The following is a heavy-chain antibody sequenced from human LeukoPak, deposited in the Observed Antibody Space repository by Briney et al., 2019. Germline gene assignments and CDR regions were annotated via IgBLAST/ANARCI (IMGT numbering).Heavy chain of an antibody. CDR2: ISSSSSTI. J-gene: IGHJ3*02. Sequence: PGGSLRLSCAASGFTFSSYSMNWVRQAPGKGLEWVSYISSSSSTIYYADSVKGRFTISRDNAKNSLYLQMNSPRAEDTAVYYCARLLIIAVADHDAFDIWGQGTMVTVSS. V-gene: IGHV3-48*04. CDR3: ARLLIIAVADHDAFDI. D-gene: IGHD6-19*01. CDR1: GFTFSSYS.